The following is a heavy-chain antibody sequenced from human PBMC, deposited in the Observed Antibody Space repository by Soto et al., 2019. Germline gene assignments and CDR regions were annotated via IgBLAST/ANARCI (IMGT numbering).Heavy chain of an antibody. D-gene: IGHD1-26*01. CDR2: IYYSGST. CDR3: ARGRRSTGRHDTSDI. CDR1: GGSISSYY. Sequence: SETLSLTCTVSGGSISSYYWSWIRQPPGKGLEWIGYIYYSGSTNSNPSLKSRLTISIDTSKNQFSLKLSSATAADTAIYYCARGRRSTGRHDTSDIWGQGTMVTVSS. V-gene: IGHV4-59*01. J-gene: IGHJ3*02.